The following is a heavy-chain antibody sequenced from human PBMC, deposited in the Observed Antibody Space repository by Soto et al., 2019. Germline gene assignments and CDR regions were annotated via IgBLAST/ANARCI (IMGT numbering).Heavy chain of an antibody. V-gene: IGHV1-46*01. J-gene: IGHJ4*02. CDR1: GYIFINYG. CDR2: INPSGGST. D-gene: IGHD4-17*01. Sequence: GASVQVSCKASGYIFINYGISWVRQAPGQGLERMGIINPSGGSTSYAQKFQGRVTMTRDTSTSTVYMELSSLRSEDTAVYYCARVHGDYGGVDPFDYWGQGTLVTVSS. CDR3: ARVHGDYGGVDPFDY.